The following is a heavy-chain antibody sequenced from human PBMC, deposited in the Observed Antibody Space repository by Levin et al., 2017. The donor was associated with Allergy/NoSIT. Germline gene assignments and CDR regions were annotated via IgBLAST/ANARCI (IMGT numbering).Heavy chain of an antibody. V-gene: IGHV3-43*01. D-gene: IGHD3-9*01. CDR1: GFTFYDVN. Sequence: GGSLRLSCAASGFTFYDVNMHWVRQAPGKGLEWVSLITWDGRTIYYADSVKGRFTISRDNSKNSLYLQMNSLTSEDSALYFCAKEANRYDILTAYYSYNGIDVWGQGTTVTVSS. CDR3: AKEANRYDILTAYYSYNGIDV. J-gene: IGHJ6*02. CDR2: ITWDGRTI.